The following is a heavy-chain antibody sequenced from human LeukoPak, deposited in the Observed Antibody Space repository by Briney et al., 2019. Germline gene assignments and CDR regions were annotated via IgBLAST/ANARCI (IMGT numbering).Heavy chain of an antibody. J-gene: IGHJ6*02. Sequence: SETLSLTCTVSGGSISSYFCSWIRQPPGKGLEWIGYISYSGSTDYNPSLKSGVTISVDTSKKQFSLRLSSVTAEDTAVYYCARHGLPYYHYTMDVWGHGTTVTVSS. CDR2: ISYSGST. V-gene: IGHV4-59*08. D-gene: IGHD3/OR15-3a*01. CDR3: ARHGLPYYHYTMDV. CDR1: GGSISSYF.